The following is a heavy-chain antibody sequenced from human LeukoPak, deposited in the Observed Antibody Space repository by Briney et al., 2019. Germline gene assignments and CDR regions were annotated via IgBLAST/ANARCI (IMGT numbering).Heavy chain of an antibody. CDR1: GGSISSYY. V-gene: IGHV4-59*01. CDR2: IYYSGST. CDR3: ARDYGSGSYKYYGMDV. J-gene: IGHJ6*02. Sequence: SETLSLTCTVSGGSISSYYWTWIRQPPGKGLEWIGNIYYSGSTNYNPSLKSRVTISVDTSKNQFSLKLSSVTAADTAVYYCARDYGSGSYKYYGMDVWGQGTTVTVS. D-gene: IGHD3-10*01.